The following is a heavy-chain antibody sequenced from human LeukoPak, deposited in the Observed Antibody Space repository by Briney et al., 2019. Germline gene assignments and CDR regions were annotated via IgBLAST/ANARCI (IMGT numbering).Heavy chain of an antibody. CDR1: GFTFDDYA. Sequence: GRSLRLSCAASGFTFDDYAMHWVRQAPGKGLEWVSGISWNSGSIGYADSVKGRFTISRDNAKNSLYLQMNSLRPEDTALYYCAKDMGGVAVMGNCFDYWGQGTLVTVSS. CDR3: AKDMGGVAVMGNCFDY. V-gene: IGHV3-9*01. J-gene: IGHJ4*02. D-gene: IGHD3-22*01. CDR2: ISWNSGSI.